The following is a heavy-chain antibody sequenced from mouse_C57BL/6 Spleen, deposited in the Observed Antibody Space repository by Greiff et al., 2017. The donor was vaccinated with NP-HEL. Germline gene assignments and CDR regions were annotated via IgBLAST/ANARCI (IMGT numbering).Heavy chain of an antibody. J-gene: IGHJ4*01. V-gene: IGHV1-69*01. CDR3: ARKEVWKAMDY. CDR2: IDPSDSYT. CDR1: GYTFTSYW. D-gene: IGHD2-10*02. Sequence: VQLQQSGAELVMPGASVKLSCKASGYTFTSYWMHWVKQRPGQGLEWIGEIDPSDSYTNYNQKFKGKSTLTVDKSSSTAYMQLSSLTSEDSAVYYCARKEVWKAMDYWGQGTSVTVSS.